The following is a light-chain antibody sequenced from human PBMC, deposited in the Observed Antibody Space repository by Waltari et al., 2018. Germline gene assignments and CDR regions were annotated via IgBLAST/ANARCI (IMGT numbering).Light chain of an antibody. CDR2: AAS. CDR3: QQLKTYPLT. Sequence: IQLTQSPSLLSASVGDRVTITCRASQGISSYLAWYQQKPKKAPKVLIHAASSLQSGVPSRFSGSGSGTEFTLTISSLQPEDSATYYCQQLKTYPLTFGGGTKVEIK. J-gene: IGKJ4*01. CDR1: QGISSY. V-gene: IGKV1-9*01.